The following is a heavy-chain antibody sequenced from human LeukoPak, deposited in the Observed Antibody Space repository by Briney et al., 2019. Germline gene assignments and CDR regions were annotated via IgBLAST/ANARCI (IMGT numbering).Heavy chain of an antibody. CDR2: IYYSGST. Sequence: SETLSLTCTVSGGSISSYYWSWIRQPPGKGLEWIGYIYYSGSTNYNPSLESRVTISGDTSKNQFSLKLSSVTAADTAVYYCARSDYGDPGDHWGQGTLVTVSS. V-gene: IGHV4-59*01. CDR3: ARSDYGDPGDH. D-gene: IGHD4-17*01. J-gene: IGHJ4*02. CDR1: GGSISSYY.